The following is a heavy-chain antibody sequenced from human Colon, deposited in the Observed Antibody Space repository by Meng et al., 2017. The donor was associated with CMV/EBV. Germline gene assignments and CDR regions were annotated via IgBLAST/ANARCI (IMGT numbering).Heavy chain of an antibody. CDR1: VGPVCSEGYY. V-gene: IGHV4-30-4*01. J-gene: IGHJ4*02. CDR3: ARGSVIASAVSFDH. Sequence: SVGPVCSEGYYWRWIPPAPGKDLQWLGPIYTGGSAYSNPSLKSRLSISLDTSKNQFSLSLRSVTAADTAVYYCARGSVIASAVSFDHWGQGTLVTVSS. D-gene: IGHD2-21*01. CDR2: IYTGGSA.